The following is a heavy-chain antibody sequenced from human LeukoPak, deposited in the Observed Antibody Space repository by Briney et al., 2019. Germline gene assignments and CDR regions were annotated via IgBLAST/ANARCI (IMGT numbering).Heavy chain of an antibody. Sequence: SETLSLTCAVYGGSFNGYYWSWIRQPPGKGLEWIGEINHSGSTNYNPSLKSRVTISVDTSKNQFSLKLSSVTAADTAVYYCASYSSSWLYYYYYGMDVWGQGTTVTVSS. CDR3: ASYSSSWLYYYYYGMDV. CDR2: INHSGST. CDR1: GGSFNGYY. D-gene: IGHD6-13*01. J-gene: IGHJ6*02. V-gene: IGHV4-34*01.